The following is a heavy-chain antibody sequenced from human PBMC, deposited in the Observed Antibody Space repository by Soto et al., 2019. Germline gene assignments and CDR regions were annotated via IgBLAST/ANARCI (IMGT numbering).Heavy chain of an antibody. CDR2: MNPNSGNT. Sequence: ASVKVSCKASGYTFTSYDINWVRQATGQGLEWMGWMNPNSGNTGYAQKFQGRVTMTRNTSISTAYMELSSLRSEDTAVYYCARGGTTVTMWYYYYYMDVWGKGTTVTVSS. J-gene: IGHJ6*03. V-gene: IGHV1-8*01. D-gene: IGHD4-17*01. CDR3: ARGGTTVTMWYYYYYMDV. CDR1: GYTFTSYD.